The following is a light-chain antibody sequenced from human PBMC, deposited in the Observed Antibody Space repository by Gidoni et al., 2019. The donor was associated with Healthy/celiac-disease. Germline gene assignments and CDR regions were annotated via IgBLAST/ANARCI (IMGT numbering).Light chain of an antibody. Sequence: SYALTQPPSVSVSPGQTASITCSGDKLGDKYACWYQQKPGPAPVLVIYQDSKRPSGIPERFSGSNSGNTATLTISGTQAMDEADYYCQAWDSSTRVFGTGTKVTVL. CDR3: QAWDSSTRV. CDR2: QDS. CDR1: KLGDKY. J-gene: IGLJ1*01. V-gene: IGLV3-1*01.